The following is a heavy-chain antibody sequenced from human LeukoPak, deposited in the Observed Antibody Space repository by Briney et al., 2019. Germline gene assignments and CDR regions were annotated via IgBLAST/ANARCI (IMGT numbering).Heavy chain of an antibody. Sequence: GGSLRLSCAASGFTFSSYWMSWVRQAPGKGLEWVANIKQDGSEKYYVDSVKGRFTISRDNAKNSLYLQMNSLRAEDTAVYYCASDRSGGSCYECWFDPWGQGTLVTVSP. V-gene: IGHV3-7*01. CDR1: GFTFSSYW. J-gene: IGHJ5*02. D-gene: IGHD2-15*01. CDR3: ASDRSGGSCYECWFDP. CDR2: IKQDGSEK.